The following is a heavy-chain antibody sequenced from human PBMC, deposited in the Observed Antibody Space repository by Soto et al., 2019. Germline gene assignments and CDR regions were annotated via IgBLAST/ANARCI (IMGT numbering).Heavy chain of an antibody. J-gene: IGHJ4*02. D-gene: IGHD3-10*01. CDR3: ADFILGGTFGRGVTVDH. CDR2: IYWDGDK. Sequence: QITLNESGPTLVKPMQTLTLTCNFSGFSLDSTAVGVGWLRQPPGKALECLALIYWDGDKRYNPSLTNRVIIIKDTSKSQVVLTRTDMAPADTGTYFCADFILGGTFGRGVTVDHWGEGVLVTVSS. CDR1: GFSLDSTAVG. V-gene: IGHV2-5*02.